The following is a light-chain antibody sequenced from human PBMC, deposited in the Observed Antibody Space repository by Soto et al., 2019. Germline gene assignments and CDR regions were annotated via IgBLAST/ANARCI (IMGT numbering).Light chain of an antibody. J-gene: IGKJ1*01. CDR1: QSISSW. CDR2: KAS. Sequence: DIQMTQSPSTLSASVGDRVTITCRASQSISSWLAWYQQKPGKAPKLLIYKASSLESGVPSRFSGSGSGTEFTLTISSLLPDDFATYYCQHYNQSTLGPGTRV. V-gene: IGKV1-5*03. CDR3: QHYNQST.